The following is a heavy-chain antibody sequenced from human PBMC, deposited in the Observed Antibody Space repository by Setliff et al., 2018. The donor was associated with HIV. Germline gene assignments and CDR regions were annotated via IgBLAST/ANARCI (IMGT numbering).Heavy chain of an antibody. CDR2: IYYDGTT. J-gene: IGHJ4*02. CDR1: GGSISSSSDY. CDR3: ARGLSFYDPGGFDY. Sequence: PSETLSLTCTVSGGSISSSSDYLWGWIRQAPGKGLEWIGSIYYDGTTYYNPSLKSRLTMSVDTSKNQFSLKLSSVTAADTAVYYCARGLSFYDPGGFDYWGQGTLVTVS. V-gene: IGHV4-39*01. D-gene: IGHD3-22*01.